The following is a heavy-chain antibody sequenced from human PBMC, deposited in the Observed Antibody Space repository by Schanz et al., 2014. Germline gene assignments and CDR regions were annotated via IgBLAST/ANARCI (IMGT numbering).Heavy chain of an antibody. D-gene: IGHD2-2*01. CDR1: GYTFTGYG. CDR2: IGAFQGNT. J-gene: IGHJ4*02. Sequence: QVHLVQSGAEVKKPGASVKVSCKASGYTFTGYGISWVRQAPGQGFEWMGWIGAFQGNTKYAQKSQDRVTLTSDTSASTAYMELRSLRPDDTAVYYCLRANPTQHVVLPDALRYWGQGTLVSVSS. V-gene: IGHV1-18*01. CDR3: LRANPTQHVVLPDALRY.